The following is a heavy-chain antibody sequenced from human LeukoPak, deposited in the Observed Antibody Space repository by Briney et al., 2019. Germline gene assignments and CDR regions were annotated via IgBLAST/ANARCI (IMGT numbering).Heavy chain of an antibody. V-gene: IGHV3-33*06. D-gene: IGHD4-11*01. CDR2: IWSDGSNK. CDR1: GFTFSHYG. CDR3: AKDAQRGFDYSNSLEY. J-gene: IGHJ4*02. Sequence: GGSLRLSCAASGFTFSHYGMHWVRQAPGRGLEWVAVIWSDGSNKFYADSVKGRFTISRDNSQNTVDLHMNILRAEDTAVYYCAKDAQRGFDYSNSLEYWGQGTLATVSS.